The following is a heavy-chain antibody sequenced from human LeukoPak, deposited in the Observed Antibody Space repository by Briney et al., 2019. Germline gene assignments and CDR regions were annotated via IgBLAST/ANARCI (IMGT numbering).Heavy chain of an antibody. CDR1: GYTFTSYG. CDR3: ARDIVSSGWRLTPGTRYYYYYMDV. J-gene: IGHJ6*03. V-gene: IGHV1-18*01. Sequence: ASVKVSCKASGYTFTSYGISWVRQAPGQGLEWMGWISAYNGNTNYAQKLQGRVTMTTDTSTSTAYMELRSLRSDDTAVYYCARDIVSSGWRLTPGTRYYYYYMDVWGKGTTVTVSS. CDR2: ISAYNGNT. D-gene: IGHD6-19*01.